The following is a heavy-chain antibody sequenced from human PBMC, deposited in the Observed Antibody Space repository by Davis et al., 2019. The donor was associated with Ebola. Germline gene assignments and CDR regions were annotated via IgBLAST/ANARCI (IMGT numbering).Heavy chain of an antibody. CDR2: INHSGST. V-gene: IGHV4-34*01. CDR1: GGSFSGYY. Sequence: PSETLSLTCAVYGGSFSGYYWSWIRQPPGKGLEWIGEINHSGSTNYNPSLKSRVTISVDTSKNQFSLKLSSVTAADTAVYYCARGRGGYSRALGAFDIWGQGTMVTVSS. D-gene: IGHD5-12*01. J-gene: IGHJ3*02. CDR3: ARGRGGYSRALGAFDI.